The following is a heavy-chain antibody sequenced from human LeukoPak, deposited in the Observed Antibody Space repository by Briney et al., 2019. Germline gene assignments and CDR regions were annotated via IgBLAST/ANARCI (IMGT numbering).Heavy chain of an antibody. CDR2: IYYSVIT. J-gene: IGHJ4*02. Sequence: PSETLSLTCTVSGGSISSSSYYWGWIRQPGGKGREWIGSIYYSVITYYTPSLNTPVTISVATSKTQFSLKLSSVTAADTAVYYCARHQPGITMIVVVLTSFDYWGQGTLVTVSS. D-gene: IGHD3-22*01. V-gene: IGHV4-39*01. CDR3: ARHQPGITMIVVVLTSFDY. CDR1: GGSISSSSYY.